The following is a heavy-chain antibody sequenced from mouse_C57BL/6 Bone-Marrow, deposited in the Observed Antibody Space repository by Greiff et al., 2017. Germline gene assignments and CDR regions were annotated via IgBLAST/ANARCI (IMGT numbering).Heavy chain of an antibody. V-gene: IGHV14-4*01. CDR1: GFNIKDDY. CDR3: TTCELRPHDY. CDR2: LDPENGDT. J-gene: IGHJ2*01. Sequence: EVKLVESGAELVRPGASVKLSCTASGFNIKDDYMHWVKPRPEQGLEWIGWLDPENGDTEYASQFQGKTTITTGTTSHTAYLQLSSLTSEDTAVYYCTTCELRPHDYWGQGTTLTVSS. D-gene: IGHD3-2*02.